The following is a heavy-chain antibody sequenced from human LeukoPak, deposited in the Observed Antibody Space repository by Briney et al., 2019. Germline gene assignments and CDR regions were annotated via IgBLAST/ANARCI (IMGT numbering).Heavy chain of an antibody. V-gene: IGHV3-23*01. Sequence: GGSLRLSCAASGLTFSNPAMSWVRQAPGKGLQWVSSITGNGDSIHYADSVKGRFIISRDNSKNTLFLQMNSLRAEDTAIYYCAKGQGRDYAPYGSATEFYWGQGALVTVSS. D-gene: IGHD4-17*01. CDR3: AKGQGRDYAPYGSATEFY. CDR2: ITGNGDSI. CDR1: GLTFSNPA. J-gene: IGHJ4*02.